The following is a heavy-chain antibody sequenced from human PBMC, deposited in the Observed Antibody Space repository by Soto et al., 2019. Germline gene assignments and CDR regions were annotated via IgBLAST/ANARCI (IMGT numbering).Heavy chain of an antibody. CDR3: AREPLRLLAWLPDGMDV. D-gene: IGHD3-3*01. V-gene: IGHV6-1*01. CDR1: VGTVSSNRSA. CDR2: TYYRSKWYN. J-gene: IGHJ6*02. Sequence: SHPVSRTGALCVGTVSSNRSAWNFIKNSPSRCLEWLGRTYYRSKWYNDYAVSVKSRITINPDTSKNQFSLQLNSVTPEDTAVYYCAREPLRLLAWLPDGMDVWAQPTTVT.